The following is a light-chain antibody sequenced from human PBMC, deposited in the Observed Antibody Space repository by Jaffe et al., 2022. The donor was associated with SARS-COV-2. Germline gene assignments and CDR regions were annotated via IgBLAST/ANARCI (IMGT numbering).Light chain of an antibody. CDR3: QQYNSWPPIT. CDR2: STS. CDR1: QSVRGN. V-gene: IGKV3-15*01. Sequence: DIVMTQSPATLSVSPGESATLSCRASQSVRGNLAWYQQKPGQAPRLLIYSTSTRAIGIPARFSGSGSGTEFTLTISSLQSEDFAVYFCQQYNSWPPITFGQGTKVEVK. J-gene: IGKJ1*01.